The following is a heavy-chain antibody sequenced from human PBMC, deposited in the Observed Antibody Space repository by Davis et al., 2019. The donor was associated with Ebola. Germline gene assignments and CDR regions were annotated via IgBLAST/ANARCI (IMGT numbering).Heavy chain of an antibody. CDR2: IYTSGST. CDR3: AREAVGYYGSGSYYTEYFQH. V-gene: IGHV4-4*07. J-gene: IGHJ1*01. Sequence: PSETLSLTCTVSGGSMNNYYWGWVRQPPGKGLEWIGRIYTSGSTNYNPSLKSRVTISVDTSKNQFSLKLSSVTAADTAVYYCAREAVGYYGSGSYYTEYFQHWGQGTLVTVSS. D-gene: IGHD3-10*01. CDR1: GGSMNNYY.